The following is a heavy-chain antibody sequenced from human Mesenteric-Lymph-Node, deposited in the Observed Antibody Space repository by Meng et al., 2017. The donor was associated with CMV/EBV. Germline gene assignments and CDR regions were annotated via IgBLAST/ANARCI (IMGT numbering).Heavy chain of an antibody. V-gene: IGHV1-46*01. Sequence: KASGYNFTGYYMHWVRQAPGQGLEWMGIINPSSSTTSYAQKFQGRVTMTRDTSTSTVYMELSSLISEDTAVYYCARDLNGNYRFDYWGQGTLVTVSS. CDR2: INPSSSTT. J-gene: IGHJ4*02. D-gene: IGHD1-7*01. CDR3: ARDLNGNYRFDY. CDR1: GYNFTGYY.